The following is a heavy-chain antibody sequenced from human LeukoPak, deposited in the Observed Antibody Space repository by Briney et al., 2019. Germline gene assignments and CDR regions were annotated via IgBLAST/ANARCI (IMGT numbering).Heavy chain of an antibody. V-gene: IGHV1-69*05. CDR1: GGTFSSYA. D-gene: IGHD2-2*02. CDR3: ARESSYYCSSTSCYNAPFDY. Sequence: GASVTVSCTASGGTFSSYAISWVRQAPGQGLEWMGGTIPIFGTANYAQKFQGRVTITTDESTSTAYMELSSLRSEDTAVYYCARESSYYCSSTSCYNAPFDYWGQGTLVTVSS. J-gene: IGHJ4*02. CDR2: TIPIFGTA.